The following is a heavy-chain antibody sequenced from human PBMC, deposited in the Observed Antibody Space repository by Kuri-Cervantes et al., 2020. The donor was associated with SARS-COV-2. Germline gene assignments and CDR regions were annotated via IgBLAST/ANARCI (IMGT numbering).Heavy chain of an antibody. D-gene: IGHD2-21*01. Sequence: GESLKISCAASGFTFSSYAMHWVRQAPGKGLEWVAVISYDGSNKYYADSVKGRFTISRDNAKNSLYLQMNSLRAEDTAVYYCARDSGPYCGGDCTLDKDDAFDIWGQGTMVTVSS. CDR3: ARDSGPYCGGDCTLDKDDAFDI. V-gene: IGHV3-30-3*01. J-gene: IGHJ3*02. CDR2: ISYDGSNK. CDR1: GFTFSSYA.